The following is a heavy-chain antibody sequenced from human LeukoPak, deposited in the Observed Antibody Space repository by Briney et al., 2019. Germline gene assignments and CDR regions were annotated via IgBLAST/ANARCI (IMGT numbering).Heavy chain of an antibody. CDR1: GGSISSGGYS. J-gene: IGHJ3*02. CDR3: ARDYYDSSGYESAFDI. CDR2: IYHSGST. V-gene: IGHV4-30-2*01. Sequence: SETLSLTCAVSGGSISSGGYSWSWIRQPPGKGLEWIGYIYHSGSTYYNPSLKSRVTISVDRSKNQCSLKLSSVTAADTAVYYCARDYYDSSGYESAFDIWGQGTMVTVSS. D-gene: IGHD3-22*01.